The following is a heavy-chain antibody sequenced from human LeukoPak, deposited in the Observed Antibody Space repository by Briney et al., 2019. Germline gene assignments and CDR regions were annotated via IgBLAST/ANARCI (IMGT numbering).Heavy chain of an antibody. Sequence: GRSLRLSCAASGLTFSSYAMHWVRQAPGKGLEWVAVISYDGSNKYYADSVKGRFTISRDNSKNTLYLQMNSLRAEDTAVYYCARDKDGEDWIFDYWGQGTLVTVSS. V-gene: IGHV3-30-3*01. CDR2: ISYDGSNK. CDR3: ARDKDGEDWIFDY. J-gene: IGHJ4*02. D-gene: IGHD3/OR15-3a*01. CDR1: GLTFSSYA.